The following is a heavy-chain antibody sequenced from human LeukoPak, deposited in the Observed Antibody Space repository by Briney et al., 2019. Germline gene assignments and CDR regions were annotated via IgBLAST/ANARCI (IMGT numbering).Heavy chain of an antibody. D-gene: IGHD3-10*01. CDR2: INPNSGGT. Sequence: ASVKVSCKASGYTFTGYYMHWVRQAPGQGLEWMGWINPNSGGTNYAQKFQGRVTMTRDTSISTAYMELSRLRSDDTAVYYCAREVRGVILGNWFDPWGQGTLVTVSS. CDR3: AREVRGVILGNWFDP. J-gene: IGHJ5*02. CDR1: GYTFTGYY. V-gene: IGHV1-2*02.